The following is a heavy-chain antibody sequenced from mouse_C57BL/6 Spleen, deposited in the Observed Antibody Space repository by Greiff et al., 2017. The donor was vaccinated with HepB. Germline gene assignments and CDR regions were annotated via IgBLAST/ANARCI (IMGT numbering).Heavy chain of an antibody. J-gene: IGHJ4*01. CDR3: ASFHEGYAMDY. CDR2: IDPSDSYT. CDR1: GYAFSSYW. Sequence: QVQLQQSGAELVKPGASVKISCKASGYAFSSYWMNWVKQRPGQGLEWIGEIDPSDSYTNYNQKFKGKSTLTVDKSSSTAYMQLSSLTSEDSAVYYCASFHEGYAMDYWGQGTSVTVSS. V-gene: IGHV1-69*01.